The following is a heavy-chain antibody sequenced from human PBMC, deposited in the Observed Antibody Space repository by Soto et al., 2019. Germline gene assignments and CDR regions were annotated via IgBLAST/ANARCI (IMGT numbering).Heavy chain of an antibody. Sequence: SETLSLTCTVSGGSISTYYWSWIRQPPGKGLEWIGYIYYSGSTNYNPSLKSQVTMSVDTSKNQFSLKLSSVTAADTAVYYCATRVSGSFYGMDVWGQGTTVTVSS. CDR3: ATRVSGSFYGMDV. CDR1: GGSISTYY. V-gene: IGHV4-59*01. D-gene: IGHD1-26*01. CDR2: IYYSGST. J-gene: IGHJ6*02.